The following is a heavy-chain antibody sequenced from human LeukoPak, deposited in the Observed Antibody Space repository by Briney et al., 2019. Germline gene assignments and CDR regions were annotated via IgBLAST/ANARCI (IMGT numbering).Heavy chain of an antibody. V-gene: IGHV3-23*01. CDR1: EFTVSSNA. J-gene: IGHJ4*02. Sequence: GGSLRLSCAASEFTVSSNALGWVRQAPGKGLEWVSTISSGGSNTYYADSVKGRFTISRDTSKNTLYLQLNSLRVEDTAIYYCAKLICDSKDCSYWGQGTLVTVSS. D-gene: IGHD2-21*02. CDR2: ISSGGSNT. CDR3: AKLICDSKDCSY.